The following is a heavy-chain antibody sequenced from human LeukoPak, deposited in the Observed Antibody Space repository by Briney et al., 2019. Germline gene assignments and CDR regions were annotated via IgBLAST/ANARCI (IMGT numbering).Heavy chain of an antibody. J-gene: IGHJ5*02. D-gene: IGHD3-22*01. V-gene: IGHV4-59*01. Sequence: SETLSLTCTVSGGSISPYYWSWIRQPSGKGLEWIGYIYYSGSTNYNPSLESRVTISVDTSKNQFSLKLTSVTAADTAVYYCARVGNYYDSSAYYWFDPWGQGTLVTVSS. CDR1: GGSISPYY. CDR2: IYYSGST. CDR3: ARVGNYYDSSAYYWFDP.